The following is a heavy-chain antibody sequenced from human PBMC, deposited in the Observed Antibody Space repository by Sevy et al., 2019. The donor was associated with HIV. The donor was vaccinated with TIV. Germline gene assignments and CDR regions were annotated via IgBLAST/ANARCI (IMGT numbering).Heavy chain of an antibody. V-gene: IGHV3-15*01. CDR1: GFTFSNAW. Sequence: GGSLRLSCAASGFTFSNAWMNWVRQSPGKGLEWVGRIRSKAGGGTTDYATIVKGKFTISRDDSRDILYLQLNSLETEDTAVYYCTTDHRRDGIVVVPFEYWGQGTLVTVSS. D-gene: IGHD2-15*01. CDR2: IRSKAGGGTT. J-gene: IGHJ4*02. CDR3: TTDHRRDGIVVVPFEY.